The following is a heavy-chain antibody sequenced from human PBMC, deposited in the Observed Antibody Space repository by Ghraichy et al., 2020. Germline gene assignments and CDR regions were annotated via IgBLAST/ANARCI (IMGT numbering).Heavy chain of an antibody. CDR1: GFSLSTSGMC. D-gene: IGHD3-3*01. CDR3: ARCSAKYYDFWSGYFSDPPNWFDP. Sequence: SGPTLVKPTQTLTLTCTFSGFSLSTSGMCVSWIRQPPGKALEWLARIDWDDDKYYSTSLKTRLTISKDTSKNQVVLTMTNMDPVDTATYYCARCSAKYYDFWSGYFSDPPNWFDPWGQGTLVTVSS. V-gene: IGHV2-70*11. J-gene: IGHJ5*02. CDR2: IDWDDDK.